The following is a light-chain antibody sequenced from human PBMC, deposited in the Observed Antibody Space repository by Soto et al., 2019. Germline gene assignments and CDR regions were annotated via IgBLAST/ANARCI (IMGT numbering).Light chain of an antibody. CDR1: QSLRGL. CDR3: QQRHMWPIT. J-gene: IGKJ5*01. V-gene: IGKV3-11*01. Sequence: EVVLTQSPVTLSLSPGERATLSCRASQSLRGLFAWYQQKPGQAPRLLIYDAYNRATGIPPRFSGSGSGTDFTLTISSLEPEDSAVYYCQQRHMWPITFGEGTRLEIK. CDR2: DAY.